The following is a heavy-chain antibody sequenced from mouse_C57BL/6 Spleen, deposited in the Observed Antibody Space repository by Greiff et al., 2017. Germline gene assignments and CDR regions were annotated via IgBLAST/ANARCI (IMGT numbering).Heavy chain of an antibody. Sequence: QVQLQQSGAELVKPGASVKISCKASGYAFSSYWMNWVKQRPGKGLEWIGQIYPGDGDTNYNGKFKGKAALTADKSSSTAYMQLSSLTSEDSAVYFCAYGSSLWYFDVWGTGTTVTVSS. CDR3: AYGSSLWYFDV. D-gene: IGHD1-1*01. CDR1: GYAFSSYW. CDR2: IYPGDGDT. J-gene: IGHJ1*03. V-gene: IGHV1-80*01.